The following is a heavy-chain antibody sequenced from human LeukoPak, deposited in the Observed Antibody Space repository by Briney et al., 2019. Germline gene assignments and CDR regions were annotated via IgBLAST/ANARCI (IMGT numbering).Heavy chain of an antibody. J-gene: IGHJ2*01. V-gene: IGHV3-23*01. CDR3: VKEPKLSDWFFDL. D-gene: IGHD1-1*01. CDR2: FLAAGGGT. Sequence: GGSLRLSCAASGFTFSNYAMSWVRQAPGKGLEWVSAFLAAGGGTFYADSVKGRLTISRDNSKNTLYLQMNNLRDDDTAVYYCVKEPKLSDWFFDLWGRGTLVTVSS. CDR1: GFTFSNYA.